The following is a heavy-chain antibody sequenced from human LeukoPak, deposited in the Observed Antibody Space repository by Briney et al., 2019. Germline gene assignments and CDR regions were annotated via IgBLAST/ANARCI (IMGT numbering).Heavy chain of an antibody. CDR2: IYPGDSDT. CDR1: GYTFSTYW. D-gene: IGHD5-24*01. V-gene: IGHV5-51*01. CDR3: ARRDGYNDPFDY. J-gene: IGHJ4*02. Sequence: GESLKISCKGSGYTFSTYWIGWVRQMPGKGLEWMGIIYPGDSDTRYSPSLQGQVTISADKSISTAYLQWSSLKASDTAMYYCARRDGYNDPFDYWGQGTLVTVSS.